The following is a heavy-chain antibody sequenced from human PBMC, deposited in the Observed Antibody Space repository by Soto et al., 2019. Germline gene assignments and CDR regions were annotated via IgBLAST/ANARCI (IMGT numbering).Heavy chain of an antibody. D-gene: IGHD6-19*01. CDR1: GFTFSSYA. V-gene: IGHV3-23*01. CDR3: AKKGSGWYLRPPNFDY. J-gene: IGHJ4*02. Sequence: EVQLLESGGGLVQPGGSLRLSCAASGFTFSSYAMSWVRQAPGKGLEWVSAISGSGGSTYYADSVKGRFTISRDNSKNTLYLPMNSLRAEHTAVYYCAKKGSGWYLRPPNFDYWGQGTLVTVSS. CDR2: ISGSGGST.